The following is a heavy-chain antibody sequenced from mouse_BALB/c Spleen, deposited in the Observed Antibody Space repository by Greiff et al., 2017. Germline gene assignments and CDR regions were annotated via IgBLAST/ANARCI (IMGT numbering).Heavy chain of an antibody. Sequence: EVQLQESGGGLVKPGGSLKLSCAASGFTFSDYYMYWVRQTPEKRLEWVATISDGGSYTYYPDSVKGRFTISRDNAKNNLYLQMSSLKSEDTAMYYCARAGYYARYYAMDYWGQGTSVTVSS. CDR1: GFTFSDYY. CDR2: ISDGGSYT. V-gene: IGHV5-4*02. CDR3: ARAGYYARYYAMDY. J-gene: IGHJ4*01. D-gene: IGHD2-3*01.